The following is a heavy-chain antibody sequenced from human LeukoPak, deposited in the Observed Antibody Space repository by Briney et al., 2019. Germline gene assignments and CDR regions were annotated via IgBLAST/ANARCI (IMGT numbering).Heavy chain of an antibody. D-gene: IGHD3-16*01. J-gene: IGHJ4*02. Sequence: GGSLRLSCAASGFTFSSYSMTWVRQAPGKALEWVSSISSSSSYIYYADSVKGRFTISRDNAKNSLYLQMNSLRAEDTAVYYCARESLIDDGDGLLDYWGQGTLVTVSS. CDR1: GFTFSSYS. CDR2: ISSSSSYI. CDR3: ARESLIDDGDGLLDY. V-gene: IGHV3-21*01.